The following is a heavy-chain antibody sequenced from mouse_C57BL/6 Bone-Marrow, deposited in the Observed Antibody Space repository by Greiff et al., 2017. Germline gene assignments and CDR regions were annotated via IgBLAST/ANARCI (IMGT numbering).Heavy chain of an antibody. D-gene: IGHD2-3*01. V-gene: IGHV1-76*01. J-gene: IGHJ4*01. Sequence: QVQLKESGAELVRPGASVKLSCKASGYTFTDYYINWVKQRPGQGLEWIARIYPGSGNTYYNEKFKGKATLTAEKSSSTAYMQLSSLTSEDSAVYFCARYGYYPLDYAMDYWGQGTSVTVSS. CDR1: GYTFTDYY. CDR3: ARYGYYPLDYAMDY. CDR2: IYPGSGNT.